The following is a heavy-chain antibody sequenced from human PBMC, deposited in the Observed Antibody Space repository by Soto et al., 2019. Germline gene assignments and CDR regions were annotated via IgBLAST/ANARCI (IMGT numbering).Heavy chain of an antibody. J-gene: IGHJ6*02. D-gene: IGHD3-9*01. CDR3: AKDRGQVRRYFGDVTDV. CDR1: GIVFRNYG. Sequence: QVQLVESGGGVVQPGRSLRLSCAASGIVFRNYGMHWVRQAPGRGLEWVAVISDAGSYKNTADSVKGRFTISRDNSKNTLYLQMNRLRAEDTGVYYCAKDRGQVRRYFGDVTDVWGQGTTVTVSS. V-gene: IGHV3-30*18. CDR2: ISDAGSYK.